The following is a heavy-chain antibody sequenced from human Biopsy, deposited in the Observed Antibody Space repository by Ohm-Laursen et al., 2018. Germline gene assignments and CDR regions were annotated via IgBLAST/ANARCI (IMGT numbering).Heavy chain of an antibody. CDR2: INHSGRT. CDR1: GESFNGYY. V-gene: IGHV4-34*01. J-gene: IGHJ6*02. CDR3: VRGVDYYDPYHYYALDV. D-gene: IGHD3-22*01. Sequence: GTLSLTCAVYGESFNGYYWSWIRQTPGKGLEWIGEINHSGRTNYNPSLKSRVTISVDTSKNQFSLKVRSVTAADTAVYYCVRGVDYYDPYHYYALDVWGPGITVSVS.